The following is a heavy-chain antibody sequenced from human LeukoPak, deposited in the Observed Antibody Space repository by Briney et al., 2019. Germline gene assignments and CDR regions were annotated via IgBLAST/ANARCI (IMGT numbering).Heavy chain of an antibody. Sequence: SETLSLTCTVSGGSISSYYWSWIRPPAGKGREWIGRIYTSGSTNYNPSLKSRVTMSVDTSKNQFSLKLSSVTAADTAVYYCARDGYDYGDYNWFDPWGQGTLVTVSS. V-gene: IGHV4-4*07. D-gene: IGHD4-17*01. J-gene: IGHJ5*02. CDR3: ARDGYDYGDYNWFDP. CDR1: GGSISSYY. CDR2: IYTSGST.